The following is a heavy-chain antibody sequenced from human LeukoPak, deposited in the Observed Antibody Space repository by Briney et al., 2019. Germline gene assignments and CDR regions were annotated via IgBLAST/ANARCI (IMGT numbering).Heavy chain of an antibody. V-gene: IGHV3-66*01. CDR2: IYSGGST. D-gene: IGHD1-7*01. CDR1: GFTVSSNY. J-gene: IGHJ3*02. CDR3: ARAQETTSDFDAFDI. Sequence: GGPLRLSCVASGFTVSSNYMSWVRQAPGKGLDWVSVIYSGGSTYYADSVKGRFTISRANSKNTLYLQMNSLRAEDTAVYYCARAQETTSDFDAFDIWGQGTMVTVSS.